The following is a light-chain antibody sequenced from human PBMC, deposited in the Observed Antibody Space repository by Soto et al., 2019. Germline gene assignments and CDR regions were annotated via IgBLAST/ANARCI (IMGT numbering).Light chain of an antibody. CDR1: QGISSS. CDR3: QQLNSYPHT. J-gene: IGKJ4*01. V-gene: IGKV1-9*01. CDR2: AAS. Sequence: DIQLTKSPSFLSASVGDRVTITCRASQGISSSLAWYQQKPGKAPKLMIYAASNLQSCIPSRISGSGSGTEFTLTINSLQPEDFATYYCQQLNSYPHTFGGGTKVESK.